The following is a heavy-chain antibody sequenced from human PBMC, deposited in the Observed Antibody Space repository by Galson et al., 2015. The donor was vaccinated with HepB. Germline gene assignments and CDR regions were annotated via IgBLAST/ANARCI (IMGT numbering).Heavy chain of an antibody. CDR1: GFSLSTSGVG. V-gene: IGHV2-5*02. D-gene: IGHD6-13*01. CDR3: ARISPNSSSWSYFDY. CDR2: IYWDDDK. J-gene: IGHJ4*02. Sequence: PALVKLTQTLTLTCTFSGFSLSTSGVGVGWIRQPPGKALEWLALIYWDDDKRYSPSLKSRLTITKDTPKSQVVLKMTNMDPVDTATYYCARISPNSSSWSYFDYWGQGILVTVSS.